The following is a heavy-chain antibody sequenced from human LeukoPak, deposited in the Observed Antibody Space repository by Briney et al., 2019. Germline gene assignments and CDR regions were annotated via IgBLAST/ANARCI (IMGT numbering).Heavy chain of an antibody. CDR1: GGSITSGGYY. V-gene: IGHV4-31*03. CDR3: ARDVPKRAPYGVDV. CDR2: INYRGSP. J-gene: IGHJ6*02. D-gene: IGHD2-2*01. Sequence: SETLSLTCSVSGGSITSGGYYWSWIRQHPGKGLEWIGYINYRGSPDYNPSLKSRLSISLDTSRNQFSLKLTSVTAADTAVYYCARDVPKRAPYGVDVWAKGPRSPSP.